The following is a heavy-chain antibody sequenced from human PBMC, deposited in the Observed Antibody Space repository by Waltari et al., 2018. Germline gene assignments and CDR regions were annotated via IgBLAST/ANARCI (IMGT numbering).Heavy chain of an antibody. CDR3: ARGYCSSTSPCWFDP. V-gene: IGHV4-39*07. D-gene: IGHD2-2*01. CDR2: IYYSGST. Sequence: QLQLQESGPGLGKPSETLSLTRTSSGRSISRSSYSWGWIRQPPGKGLEWIGSIYYSGSTFYNPSLKSRVTISVDTSKTQFSLKLRSVTAADTAVYYCARGYCSSTSPCWFDPWGQGTLVTVSS. J-gene: IGHJ5*02. CDR1: GRSISRSSYS.